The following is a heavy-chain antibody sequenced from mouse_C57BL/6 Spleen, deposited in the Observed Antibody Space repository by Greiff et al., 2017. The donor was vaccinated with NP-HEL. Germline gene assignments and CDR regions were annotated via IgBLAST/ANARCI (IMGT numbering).Heavy chain of an antibody. CDR3: ARAYYSNSYWYFDV. CDR2: IYPRSGNT. Sequence: VHLVESGAELARPGASVKLSCKASGYTFTSYGISWVKQRTGQGLEWIGEIYPRSGNTYYNEKFKGKATLTADKSSSTAYMELRSLTSEDSAVYFCARAYYSNSYWYFDVWGTGTTVTVSS. D-gene: IGHD2-5*01. CDR1: GYTFTSYG. V-gene: IGHV1-81*01. J-gene: IGHJ1*03.